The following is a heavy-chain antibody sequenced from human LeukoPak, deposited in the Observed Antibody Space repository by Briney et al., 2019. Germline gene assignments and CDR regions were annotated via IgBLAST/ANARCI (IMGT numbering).Heavy chain of an antibody. J-gene: IGHJ5*02. Sequence: TSETLSLTCAVSGYSISSGYYWGWIRQPAGKGLEWIGRIYTSGSTNYNPSLKSRVTISVDTSKNQFSLKLSSVTAADTAVYYCARSGRRITIFGVVTSNWFDPWGQGTLVTVSS. V-gene: IGHV4-38-2*01. CDR2: IYTSGST. CDR1: GYSISSGYY. CDR3: ARSGRRITIFGVVTSNWFDP. D-gene: IGHD3-3*01.